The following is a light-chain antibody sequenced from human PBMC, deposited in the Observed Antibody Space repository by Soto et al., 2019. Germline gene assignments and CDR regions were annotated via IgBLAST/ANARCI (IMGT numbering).Light chain of an antibody. CDR1: QGVSAF. CDR2: GAS. V-gene: IGKV1-9*01. CDR3: HHGSSYPLP. Sequence: IQLTQSPSSLSAAVGDRVTITCRASQGVSAFLAWYQQKPGEAPNLLIYGASTMRSGVPSRFRGSGSGTDFTLTISSLEPGDSATYYCHHGSSYPLPFGGGTKVEIK. J-gene: IGKJ4*01.